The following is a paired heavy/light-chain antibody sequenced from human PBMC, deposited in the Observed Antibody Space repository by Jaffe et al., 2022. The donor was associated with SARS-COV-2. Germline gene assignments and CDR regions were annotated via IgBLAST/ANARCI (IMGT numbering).Heavy chain of an antibody. CDR3: VRGDTYHPDFDS. CDR2: IKQDGNEQ. V-gene: IGHV3-7*03. Sequence: EVQVVESGGGLVQPGGSLRLSCAASGFIFTSYSMNWVRQAPGKGLEWVANIKQDGNEQYYVDSVKGRFTISRDNPRNSLFLQMNSLKVEDTAVYYCVRGDTYHPDFDSWGQGTLVTVSS. CDR1: GFIFTSYS. J-gene: IGHJ5*01.
Light chain of an antibody. CDR3: ATWDDSLVGVV. Sequence: QSVLTQPPSASETPGQRVTISCSGGTSNIGANYVYWYQQLPGTAPKLLIRLTNQRPSGVPDRFSGSKSGTSASLAISGLRSEDEADYYCATWDDSLVGVVFGGGTKLTVL. CDR2: LTN. J-gene: IGLJ3*02. V-gene: IGLV1-47*01. CDR1: TSNIGANY.